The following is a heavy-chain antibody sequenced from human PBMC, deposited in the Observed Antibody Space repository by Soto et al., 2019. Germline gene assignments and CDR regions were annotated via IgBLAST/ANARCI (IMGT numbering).Heavy chain of an antibody. J-gene: IGHJ3*02. CDR3: AKDPGYSSSSTAFDI. CDR1: GFTFSSYA. V-gene: IGHV3-23*01. D-gene: IGHD6-6*01. Sequence: GGSLRLSCAASGFTFSSYAMSWVRQAPGKGLEWVSAISGSGGSTCYADSVKGRFTISRDNSKNTLYLQMNSLRAEDTAVYYCAKDPGYSSSSTAFDIWGQGTMVTVSS. CDR2: ISGSGGST.